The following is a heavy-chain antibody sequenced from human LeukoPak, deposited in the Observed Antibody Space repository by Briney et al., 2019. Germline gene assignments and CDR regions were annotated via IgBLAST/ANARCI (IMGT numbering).Heavy chain of an antibody. V-gene: IGHV4-59*12. J-gene: IGHJ4*01. Sequence: SETLSLTCTVSGGSISSYYWSWIRQPPGKGLEWIGYIYYSGTTNYNPSLKSRVTISVDTSKNQFYLNLSSVTAADTAVYYCARRYYYNLGSFPFDFWGQEPWSPSPQ. CDR1: GGSISSYY. CDR2: IYYSGTT. D-gene: IGHD3-10*01. CDR3: ARRYYYNLGSFPFDF.